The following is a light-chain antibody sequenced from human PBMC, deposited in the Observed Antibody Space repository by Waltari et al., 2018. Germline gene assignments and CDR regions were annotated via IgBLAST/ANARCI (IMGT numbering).Light chain of an antibody. J-gene: IGKJ4*01. CDR3: QQRSNWPPLT. CDR1: QSVSSY. Sequence: RARQSVSSYLAWYQQKPGQAPRLLSYDASNRATGIPARFSGSGSGTDFTLTISSLEPEDFAVYYCQQRSNWPPLTFGGGTKVEIK. V-gene: IGKV3-11*01. CDR2: DAS.